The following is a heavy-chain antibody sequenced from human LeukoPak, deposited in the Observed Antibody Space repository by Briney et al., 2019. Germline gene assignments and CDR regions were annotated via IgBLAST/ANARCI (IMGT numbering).Heavy chain of an antibody. V-gene: IGHV4-59*02. D-gene: IGHD3-3*01. Sequence: SETLSLTCTVSGGSVSSHYWSWIRQAPGKGLEWIGYIYYSGTSNYNPSLKSRVTMSVDTSKNQFSLNVSSVTAADTAVYYCARVHYDRWSGYYYYHMDVWGKGTTVTVSS. CDR3: ARVHYDRWSGYYYYHMDV. CDR1: GGSVSSHY. CDR2: IYYSGTS. J-gene: IGHJ6*03.